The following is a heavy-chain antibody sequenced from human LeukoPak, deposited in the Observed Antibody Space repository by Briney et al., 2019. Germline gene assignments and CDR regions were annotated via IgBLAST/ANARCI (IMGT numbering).Heavy chain of an antibody. D-gene: IGHD1/OR15-1a*01. CDR2: ITGSGSNT. J-gene: IGHJ4*02. CDR1: GFTFSSFA. Sequence: GGTLRLSCAASGFTFSSFAMSWVRQAPGKGLEWVSAITGSGSNTYYADSVKGRFTISRDNSKNTLYLQMNSMRADDTAVYYCARRTALEQYFDYWGQGTLVTVSS. V-gene: IGHV3-23*01. CDR3: ARRTALEQYFDY.